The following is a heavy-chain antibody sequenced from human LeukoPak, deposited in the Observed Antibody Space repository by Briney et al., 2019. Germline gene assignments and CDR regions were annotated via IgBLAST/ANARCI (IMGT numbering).Heavy chain of an antibody. CDR3: ARGNWGDGYLYYFDY. CDR2: IYHSGNT. J-gene: IGHJ4*02. Sequence: SETLSLTCTVSGYSISSGYYWGWIRQPPGKGLEWIGSIYHSGNTYDNPSLKSRVTISVDTSKNQFSLKLSSVTAADTAVYYCARGNWGDGYLYYFDYWGQGTLVTVSS. CDR1: GYSISSGYY. V-gene: IGHV4-38-2*02. D-gene: IGHD5-24*01.